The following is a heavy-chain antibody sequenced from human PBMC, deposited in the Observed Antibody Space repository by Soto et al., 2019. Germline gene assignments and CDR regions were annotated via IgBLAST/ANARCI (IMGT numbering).Heavy chain of an antibody. J-gene: IGHJ4*02. CDR1: GFTFSSYA. CDR2: ISGSGGST. D-gene: IGHD3-22*01. V-gene: IGHV3-23*01. Sequence: GFLRLSCAASGFTFSSYAMSWDRQAPGKVLEWVSAISGSGGSTYYADSVKGRFTISRDNSKNTLYLQMNSLRAEDTAVYYCAKGPRITMIVVVITKYYFDYWGQGXLVTVSS. CDR3: AKGPRITMIVVVITKYYFDY.